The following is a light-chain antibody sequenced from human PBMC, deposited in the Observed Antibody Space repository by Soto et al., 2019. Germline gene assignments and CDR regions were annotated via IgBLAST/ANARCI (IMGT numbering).Light chain of an antibody. Sequence: DIQMTQSPASLSASVGDGVTITCRASQGIKNDLAWYQQKPGKAPKLLIYAASSLQSGVPSRFSGSGSGTDFTLTISSLQPEDFATYYCQQSYSTPSWTFGQGTKVDIK. CDR2: AAS. CDR3: QQSYSTPSWT. J-gene: IGKJ1*01. V-gene: IGKV1-39*01. CDR1: QGIKND.